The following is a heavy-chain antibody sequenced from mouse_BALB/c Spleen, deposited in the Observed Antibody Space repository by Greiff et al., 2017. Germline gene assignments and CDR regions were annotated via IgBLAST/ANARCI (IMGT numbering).Heavy chain of an antibody. D-gene: IGHD2-4*01. CDR2: IDPSDSYT. Sequence: VQLQQPGAELVKPGASVKLSCKASGYTFTSYWMHWVKQRPGQGLEWIGEIDPSDSYTNYNQKFKGKATLTVDKSSSTAYMQLSSLTSEDSAVYYCARRYDYGRFAYWGQGTLVTVSA. CDR3: ARRYDYGRFAY. J-gene: IGHJ3*01. CDR1: GYTFTSYW. V-gene: IGHV1-69*02.